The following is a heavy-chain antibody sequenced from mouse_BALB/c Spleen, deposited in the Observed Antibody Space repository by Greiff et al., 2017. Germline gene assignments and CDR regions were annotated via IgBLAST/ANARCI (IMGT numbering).Heavy chain of an antibody. CDR2: IRNKANGYTT. D-gene: IGHD2-4*01. Sequence: EVQLVESGGGLVQPGGSLRLSCATSGFTFTDYYMSWVRQPPGKALEWLGFIRNKANGYTTEYSASVKGRFTISRDNSQSILYLQMNTLRAEDSATYYCARDTDYDGAYWGQGTLVTVSA. J-gene: IGHJ3*01. CDR3: ARDTDYDGAY. CDR1: GFTFTDYY. V-gene: IGHV7-3*02.